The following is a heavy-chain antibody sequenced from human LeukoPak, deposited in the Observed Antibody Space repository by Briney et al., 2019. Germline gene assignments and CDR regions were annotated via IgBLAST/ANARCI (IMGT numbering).Heavy chain of an antibody. J-gene: IGHJ5*02. V-gene: IGHV1-8*01. CDR3: ARKGSSWMGFDP. CDR1: GYTFTSYD. Sequence: ASVKVSCKASGYTFTSYDINWVRQATGQGLEWMGWMNPNSGNTGYAQKFQGRVTMTRNTSISTAYMELSSLRSEDTAVYYCARKGSSWMGFDPWGQGTLVTVSS. CDR2: MNPNSGNT. D-gene: IGHD6-13*01.